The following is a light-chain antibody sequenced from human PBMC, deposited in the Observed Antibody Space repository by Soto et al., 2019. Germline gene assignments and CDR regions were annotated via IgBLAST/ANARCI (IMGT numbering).Light chain of an antibody. Sequence: DTVTITCRASQDISNYLAWYQQKPGRVPKVLIYAASTLQSGVPSRFSAIGSGTYFTLTISSLQPEDVATYYCQKYNRAPLTFGSGTKVDIK. CDR3: QKYNRAPLT. V-gene: IGKV1-27*01. J-gene: IGKJ4*01. CDR1: QDISNY. CDR2: AAS.